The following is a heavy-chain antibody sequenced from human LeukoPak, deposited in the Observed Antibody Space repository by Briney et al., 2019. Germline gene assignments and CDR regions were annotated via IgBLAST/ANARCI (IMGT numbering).Heavy chain of an antibody. CDR1: GFTFSSYS. CDR3: AREQDTAMGTNFDY. J-gene: IGHJ4*02. CDR2: ISSSSSYI. Sequence: SGGSLRLSCAASGFTFSSYSMNWVRPAPGKGLEWVSSISSSSSYIYYADSVKGRFTISRDNAKNSLYLQMNSLRAEDTAVYYCAREQDTAMGTNFDYWGQGTLVTVSS. D-gene: IGHD5-18*01. V-gene: IGHV3-21*01.